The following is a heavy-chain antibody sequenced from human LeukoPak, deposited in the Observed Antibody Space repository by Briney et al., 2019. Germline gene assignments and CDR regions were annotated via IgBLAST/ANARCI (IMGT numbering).Heavy chain of an antibody. Sequence: PGGSLRLSCAASGFTFSSYAMHWVRQAPGKGLEYVSAISSNGGSTYYANSVKGRFTISRDNSKKTLYLQMNSLRAEDTAVYYCARGQRMFYYYYGVDVWGQGTTVTVSS. CDR2: ISSNGGST. CDR1: GFTFSSYA. J-gene: IGHJ6*02. V-gene: IGHV3-64*01. CDR3: ARGQRMFYYYYGVDV. D-gene: IGHD2/OR15-2a*01.